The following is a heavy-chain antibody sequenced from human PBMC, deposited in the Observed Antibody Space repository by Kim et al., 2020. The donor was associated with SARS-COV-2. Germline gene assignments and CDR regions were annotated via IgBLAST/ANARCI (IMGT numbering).Heavy chain of an antibody. CDR3: ARDHRSAAYFDF. Sequence: THYNPSLQSRVTISVDTSKNQFSLRLNSMTAADTAMYYCARDHRSAAYFDFWGQGTLVTVSS. V-gene: IGHV4-59*01. J-gene: IGHJ4*02. CDR2: T. D-gene: IGHD2-2*01.